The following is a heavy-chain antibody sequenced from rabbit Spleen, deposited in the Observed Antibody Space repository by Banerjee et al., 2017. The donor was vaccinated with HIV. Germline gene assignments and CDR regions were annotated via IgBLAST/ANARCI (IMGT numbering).Heavy chain of an antibody. V-gene: IGHV1S45*01. J-gene: IGHJ2*01. Sequence: QEQLEESGGGLVKPEGSLTLTCTASGFSFSDRHYMCWVRQTPGKGLEWIACIYAGGSGYTYYASWAKGRFTISKTSSTTVTLQMTSLTAADTATYFCATYNGGSGDCAYWGPGTLVTVS. CDR3: ATYNGGSGDCAY. CDR1: GFSFSDRHY. D-gene: IGHD1-1*01. CDR2: IYAGGSGYT.